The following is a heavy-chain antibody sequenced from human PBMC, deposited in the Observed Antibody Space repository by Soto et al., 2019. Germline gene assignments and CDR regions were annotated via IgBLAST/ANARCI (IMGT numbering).Heavy chain of an antibody. CDR3: AKVWGYDSSGYYYDAFDI. Sequence: PGGSLRLSCAASGFTFSSSAMSWVPQAPGKGLEWVSAISGSGGSTYYADSVKGRFTISRDNSKNTLYLKMNSLRAEDTAVYYCAKVWGYDSSGYYYDAFDIWGQGTMVTVSS. CDR1: GFTFSSSA. D-gene: IGHD3-22*01. J-gene: IGHJ3*02. V-gene: IGHV3-23*01. CDR2: ISGSGGST.